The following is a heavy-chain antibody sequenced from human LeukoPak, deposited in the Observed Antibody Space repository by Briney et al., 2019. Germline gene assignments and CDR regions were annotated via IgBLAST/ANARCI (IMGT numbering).Heavy chain of an antibody. CDR3: ARYRRGTYSVYGMDV. CDR2: INPDGSTS. J-gene: IGHJ6*02. CDR1: GFSFSTYW. Sequence: GGSLRLSCAASGFSFSTYWMHWVRQAPGKGLVWVARINPDGSTSSYADSVKGRFTISRDKSKNTLYLQMNSLRAEDTAVYYCARYRRGTYSVYGMDVWGQGATVIVSS. D-gene: IGHD1-26*01. V-gene: IGHV3-74*01.